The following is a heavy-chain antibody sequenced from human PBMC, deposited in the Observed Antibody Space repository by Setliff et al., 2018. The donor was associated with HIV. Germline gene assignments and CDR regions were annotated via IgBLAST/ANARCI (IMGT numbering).Heavy chain of an antibody. J-gene: IGHJ5*02. CDR1: GYTFNYHA. CDR2: INLNSGHT. D-gene: IGHD2-8*01. Sequence: ASVKVSCKTSGYTFNYHALNWVRQAPGQGLEWMGWINLNSGHTNYAEKFQGRVTMTRNMSIRTAYMDLSGLRSDDTAVYYCARGGGYCTNGLCYNRYFDTWGQGTQVTVSS. V-gene: IGHV1-2*02. CDR3: ARGGGYCTNGLCYNRYFDT.